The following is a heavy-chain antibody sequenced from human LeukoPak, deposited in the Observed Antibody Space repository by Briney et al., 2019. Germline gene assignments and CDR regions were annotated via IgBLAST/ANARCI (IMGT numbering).Heavy chain of an antibody. Sequence: GGSLRLSCAASGFTFSSYWVSWVRQAPGKGLEWVANINKDGGEKYYVDSVKGRFTISRDNAKNSLYLQMNSLRADDTAVYYCAKDAQPRSRWFDPWGQGTLVTVSS. D-gene: IGHD3-16*01. CDR1: GFTFSSYW. CDR2: INKDGGEK. J-gene: IGHJ5*02. CDR3: AKDAQPRSRWFDP. V-gene: IGHV3-7*03.